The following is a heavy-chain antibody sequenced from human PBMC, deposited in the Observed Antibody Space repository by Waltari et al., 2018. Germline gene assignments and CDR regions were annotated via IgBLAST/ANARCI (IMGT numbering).Heavy chain of an antibody. CDR2: MNPNIGGT. CDR1: GYVFTDYY. Sequence: QAQLVQSGAEVQQPGASVKVSCEASGYVFTDYYLHWVRQAPGQGLEWLGWMNPNIGGTNYAQKFQGRVTLTRDTSINTAYMELSSLRSDDTAVYYCATYLRSSGSYSLIYWGQGTLVAVSS. D-gene: IGHD1-26*01. V-gene: IGHV1-2*02. J-gene: IGHJ4*02. CDR3: ATYLRSSGSYSLIY.